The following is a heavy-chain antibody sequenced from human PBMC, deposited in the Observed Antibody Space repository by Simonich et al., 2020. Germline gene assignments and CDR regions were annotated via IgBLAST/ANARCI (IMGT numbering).Heavy chain of an antibody. J-gene: IGHJ3*02. CDR3: ARVRFEAFDI. Sequence: QVQLVQSGAEVKKPGASVKVSCKASGYTFTVYYMHWVRQAPGQGLEWMVWINPNSGGTNSAQKFQGRVTMTRDTSISTAYMELSSLRSDDTAVYYCARVRFEAFDIWGQGTMVTVSS. V-gene: IGHV1-2*02. CDR1: GYTFTVYY. CDR2: INPNSGGT.